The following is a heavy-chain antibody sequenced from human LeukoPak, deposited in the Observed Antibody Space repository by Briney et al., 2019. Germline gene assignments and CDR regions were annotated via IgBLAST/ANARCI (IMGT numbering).Heavy chain of an antibody. CDR3: AKVTEGGGYSYGYIYY. Sequence: GGSLRLSCAASGFTFSSYAMSWVRQAPGKGLEWASAISGSGGCTYYADSVKGRFTISRDNSKNTLYLQMNSLRAEDTAVYYCAKVTEGGGYSYGYIYYWGQGTLVTVSS. CDR2: ISGSGGCT. CDR1: GFTFSSYA. D-gene: IGHD5-18*01. V-gene: IGHV3-23*01. J-gene: IGHJ4*02.